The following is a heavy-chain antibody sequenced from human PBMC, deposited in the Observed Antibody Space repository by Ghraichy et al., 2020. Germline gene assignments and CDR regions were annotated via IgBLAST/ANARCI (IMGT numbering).Heavy chain of an antibody. CDR3: ARAGVSWIQLWLPDY. J-gene: IGHJ4*02. D-gene: IGHD5-18*01. Sequence: SETLSLTCAVYGGSFSGYYWSWIRQPPGKGLEWIGEINHSGSTNYNPSLKSRVTISVDTSKNQFSLKLSSVTAADTAVYYCARAGVSWIQLWLPDYWGQGTLVTVSS. CDR1: GGSFSGYY. CDR2: INHSGST. V-gene: IGHV4-34*01.